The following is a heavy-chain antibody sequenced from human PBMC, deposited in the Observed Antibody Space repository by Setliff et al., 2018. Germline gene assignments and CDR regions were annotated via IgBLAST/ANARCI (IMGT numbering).Heavy chain of an antibody. Sequence: PSETLSLTCAASGGTFSYYYWTWIRQPPGKGLEWIGYIYYSGSTNYNPSLKSRVTISVDTSKNQFSLKLSSVTAADTAVYYCARHGDYDILTGYYNPSYYYYM. CDR3: ARHGDYDILTGYYNPSYYYYM. CDR2: IYYSGST. V-gene: IGHV4-59*08. J-gene: IGHJ6*03. CDR1: GGTFSYYY. D-gene: IGHD3-9*01.